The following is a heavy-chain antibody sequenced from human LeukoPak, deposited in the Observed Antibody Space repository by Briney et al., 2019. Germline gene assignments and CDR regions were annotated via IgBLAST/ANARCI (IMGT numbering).Heavy chain of an antibody. CDR1: GGSISSGSYY. CDR3: ARDSDYSNKGLYYYYGMDV. D-gene: IGHD4-11*01. CDR2: IYYSGST. J-gene: IGHJ6*02. V-gene: IGHV4-61*01. Sequence: PSETLSLTCTVSGGSISSGSYYWSWIRQPPGKGLEWIGYIYYSGSTNYNPSLKSRVTISVDTSKNQFSLKLSSVTAADTAVYYCARDSDYSNKGLYYYYGMDVWGQGTTVTVSS.